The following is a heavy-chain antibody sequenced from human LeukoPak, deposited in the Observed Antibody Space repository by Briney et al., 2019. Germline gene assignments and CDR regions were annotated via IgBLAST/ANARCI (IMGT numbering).Heavy chain of an antibody. V-gene: IGHV3-21*01. CDR1: GFTFSSYS. CDR2: ISSSSSYI. CDR3: ASRRNDAFDI. Sequence: GGSLILYCAASGFTFSSYSVNWVRQAPGKGLERVSSISSSSSYIYYADSVKGGFTISRDNAKNSLYLQMNSLRAEDTAVYYCASRRNDAFDIWGQGTMVTVSS. J-gene: IGHJ3*02.